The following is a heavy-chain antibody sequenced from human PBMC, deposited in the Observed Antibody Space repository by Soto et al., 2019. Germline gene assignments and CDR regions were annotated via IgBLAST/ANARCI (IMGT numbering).Heavy chain of an antibody. CDR1: GGSSSSRSYY. J-gene: IGHJ3*02. V-gene: IGHV4-39*01. Sequence: PSETQPLTCTVSGGSSSSRSYYWGLIRQPPGKGLEWIGSIYYSGSTYYNPSLKSRVTISVDTSKNQFSLKLSSVTAADTAVYYCARHGDYCGGDCYSGPDSAFDIWGQGTMVTVSS. CDR3: ARHGDYCGGDCYSGPDSAFDI. D-gene: IGHD2-21*02. CDR2: IYYSGST.